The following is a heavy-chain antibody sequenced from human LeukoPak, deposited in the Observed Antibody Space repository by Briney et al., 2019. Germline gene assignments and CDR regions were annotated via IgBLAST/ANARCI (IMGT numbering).Heavy chain of an antibody. V-gene: IGHV4-34*01. J-gene: IGHJ6*02. CDR2: INHSGST. D-gene: IGHD6-13*01. CDR3: ARDLCSSWYEFPLLGYYYYGMDV. Sequence: SETLSLTCAVYGGSFSGYYWSWIRQPPGKGLEWIGEINHSGSTNYNPSLKSRVTISVDTSKNQFSLKLSSVTAADTAVYYCARDLCSSWYEFPLLGYYYYGMDVWGQGTTVTVSS. CDR1: GGSFSGYY.